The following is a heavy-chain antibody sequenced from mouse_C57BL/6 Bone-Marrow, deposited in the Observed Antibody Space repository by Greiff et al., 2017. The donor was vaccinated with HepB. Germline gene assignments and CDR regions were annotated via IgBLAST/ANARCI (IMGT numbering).Heavy chain of an antibody. CDR3: ARDSSGAWFAY. D-gene: IGHD3-2*02. V-gene: IGHV1-69*01. J-gene: IGHJ3*01. CDR1: GYTFTSYW. Sequence: QVQLQQPGAELVMPGASVKLSCKASGYTFTSYWMHWVKQRPGQGLEWIGEIDPSDSYTNYNQKFKGKSTLTVDKSSSTAYMQLSSLTSEDSAVYYCARDSSGAWFAYWGQGTLVTVSA. CDR2: IDPSDSYT.